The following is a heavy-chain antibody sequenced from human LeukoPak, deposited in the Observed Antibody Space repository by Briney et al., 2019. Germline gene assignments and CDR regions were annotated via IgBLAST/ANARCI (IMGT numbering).Heavy chain of an antibody. V-gene: IGHV3-49*04. D-gene: IGHD3-22*01. CDR1: GFTFGDYA. Sequence: PGGSLRLSCTAAGFTFGDYAMSWVRQAPGKGLEWVGFIRSKTYGGTTEYAASVKGRFTISRDDSKSIAYLQMNSLKTEDTAVYYCTYTYDSTGYYPGTFDYWGQGTLVTVSS. CDR3: TYTYDSTGYYPGTFDY. CDR2: IRSKTYGGTT. J-gene: IGHJ4*02.